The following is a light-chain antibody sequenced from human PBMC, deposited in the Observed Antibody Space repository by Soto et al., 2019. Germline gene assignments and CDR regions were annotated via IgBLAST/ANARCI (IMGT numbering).Light chain of an antibody. CDR1: QRVSSSY. CDR2: GAS. CDR3: QQRHMWPIT. V-gene: IGKV3D-20*02. Sequence: IVLTQSPDTLSLSPGERATLSCRASQRVSSSYLAWYQQKPGQAPRLFIYGASTRATGIPPRFSGSGSGTDFTLTISSLEPEDSAVYYCQQRHMWPITFGQGTRLEIK. J-gene: IGKJ5*01.